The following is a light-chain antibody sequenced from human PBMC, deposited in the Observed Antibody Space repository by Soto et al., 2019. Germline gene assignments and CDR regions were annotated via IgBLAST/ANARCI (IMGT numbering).Light chain of an antibody. CDR2: GAS. CDR1: QSVSSSY. V-gene: IGKV3-20*01. CDR3: QQYGGSPRT. J-gene: IGKJ1*01. Sequence: EIVLTQSPGTLSFSPGKKATFSCRASQSVSSSYLAWYQLKPGQSPRLLIYGASSRATGIPDRFSGSGSGTDFTLTISRLDPEDFAVYFCQQYGGSPRTFGQGTKVDIK.